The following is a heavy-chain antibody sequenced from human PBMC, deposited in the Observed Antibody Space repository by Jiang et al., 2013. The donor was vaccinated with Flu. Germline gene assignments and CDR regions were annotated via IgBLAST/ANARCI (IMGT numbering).Heavy chain of an antibody. CDR1: GFTFSSYG. V-gene: IGHV3-30*02. CDR3: AKPRLRYFDWLKD. D-gene: IGHD3-9*01. J-gene: IGHJ4*02. Sequence: VQLVESGGGVVQPGGSLRLSCAASGFTFSSYGMHWVRQAPGKGLEWVAFIRYDGSNKYYADSVKGRFTISRDNSKNTLYLQMNSLRAEDTAVYYCAKPRLRYFDWLKDWGQGTLVTVSS. CDR2: IRYDGSNK.